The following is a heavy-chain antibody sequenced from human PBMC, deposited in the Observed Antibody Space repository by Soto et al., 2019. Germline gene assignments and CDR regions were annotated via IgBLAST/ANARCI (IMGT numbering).Heavy chain of an antibody. V-gene: IGHV1-18*04. CDR3: ARGYSASRFGYYYYYGMDV. CDR1: GYTFTSYG. J-gene: IGHJ6*02. CDR2: ISAYNGNT. D-gene: IGHD3-10*01. Sequence: ASVKVSCKASGYTFTSYGISWVRQAPGQGLGWMGWISAYNGNTNYAQKLQGRGTMTTDTSTSTAYMELRSLRSDATAVYYCARGYSASRFGYYYYYGMDVWGQGTTVTVSS.